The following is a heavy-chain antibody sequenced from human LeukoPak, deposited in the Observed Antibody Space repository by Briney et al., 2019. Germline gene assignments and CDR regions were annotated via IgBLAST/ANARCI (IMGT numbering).Heavy chain of an antibody. CDR1: GFTFSSYG. CDR3: AKASGWYYYGMDV. D-gene: IGHD6-19*01. CDR2: ISYDGSNK. Sequence: PGRSLRLSCAASGFTFSSYGMHWVRQAPGKGLEWVAVISYDGSNKYYADSVKGRFTISRDNSKNTLYLQMNSLRAEDTAVYYCAKASGWYYYGMDVWGQGTTVTVSS. J-gene: IGHJ6*02. V-gene: IGHV3-30*18.